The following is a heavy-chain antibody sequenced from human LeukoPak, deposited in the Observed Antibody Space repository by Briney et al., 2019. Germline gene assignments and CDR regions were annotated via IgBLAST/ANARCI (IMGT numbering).Heavy chain of an antibody. CDR1: GGSISSGDYY. V-gene: IGHV4-30-4*08. J-gene: IGHJ4*02. D-gene: IGHD3-22*01. Sequence: SETLSLTCTVSGGSISSGDYYWSWIRQPPGKGLEWIGYIYYSGSTNYNPSLKSRVTISVDTSKNQFSLKLSSVTAADTAVYYCARTYDTTRRDYWGQGTLVTVSS. CDR3: ARTYDTTRRDY. CDR2: IYYSGST.